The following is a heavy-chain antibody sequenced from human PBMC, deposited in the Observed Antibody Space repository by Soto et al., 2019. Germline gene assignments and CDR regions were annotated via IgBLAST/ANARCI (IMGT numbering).Heavy chain of an antibody. V-gene: IGHV1-8*01. Sequence: QVQLVQSGAEVKKPGASVKVSCKASGYTFTSYDINWVRQATGQGLEWMGWMKPNSGNTGYAQKLQGRVTMTRTTSTSTASMVLTSLRSQAPPVYYCARGGVFFFAAPTNPFDYWGQGTLVTVSS. CDR3: ARGGVFFFAAPTNPFDY. J-gene: IGHJ4*02. CDR1: GYTFTSYD. CDR2: MKPNSGNT. D-gene: IGHD2-15*01.